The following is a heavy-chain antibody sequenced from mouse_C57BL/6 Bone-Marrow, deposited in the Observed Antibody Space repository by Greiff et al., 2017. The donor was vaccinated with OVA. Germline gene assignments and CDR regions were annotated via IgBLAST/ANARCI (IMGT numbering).Heavy chain of an antibody. CDR2: IHPNSGST. CDR1: GYTFTCYW. J-gene: IGHJ1*03. CDR3: ARPRWLLRYFDV. Sequence: QVQLKQPGAELVKPGASVKLSCKASGYTFTCYWMHWVKQRPGQGLEWIGMIHPNSGSTNYNEKFKSKATLTVDKSSSTAYMQLSSLTSEDSAVYYCARPRWLLRYFDVWGTGTTVTVSS. D-gene: IGHD2-3*01. V-gene: IGHV1-64*01.